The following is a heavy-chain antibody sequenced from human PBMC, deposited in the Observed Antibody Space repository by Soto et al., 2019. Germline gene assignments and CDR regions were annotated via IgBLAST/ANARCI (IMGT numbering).Heavy chain of an antibody. V-gene: IGHV3-30*04. CDR2: ISNDGRRK. Sequence: QPGGSLRLSCAASGFSLSTNTMHWVRQVPGKGLEWVASISNDGRRKYYADFVKGRFTISRDTANNILYLEMNSLRAEDTSLYYCERVATATTYDFWGQGTQVTVSS. CDR1: GFSLSTNT. D-gene: IGHD1-1*01. J-gene: IGHJ4*02. CDR3: ERVATATTYDF.